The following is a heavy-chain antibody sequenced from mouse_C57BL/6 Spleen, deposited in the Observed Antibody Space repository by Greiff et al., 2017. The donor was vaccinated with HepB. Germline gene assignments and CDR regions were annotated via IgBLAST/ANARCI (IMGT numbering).Heavy chain of an antibody. CDR1: GYSITSGYY. V-gene: IGHV3-6*01. Sequence: ESGPGLVKPSQSLSLTCSVTGYSITSGYYWNWIRQFPGNKLEWMGYISYDGSNNYNPSLKNRISITRDTSKNQFFLKLNSVTTEDTATYYCARPTTVDWYFDVWGTGTTVTVSS. D-gene: IGHD1-1*01. CDR3: ARPTTVDWYFDV. CDR2: ISYDGSN. J-gene: IGHJ1*03.